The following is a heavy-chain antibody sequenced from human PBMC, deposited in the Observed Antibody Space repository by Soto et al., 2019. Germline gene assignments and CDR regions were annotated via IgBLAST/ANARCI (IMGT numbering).Heavy chain of an antibody. J-gene: IGHJ4*02. CDR1: GFMFSSYA. Sequence: QVQLVESGGGVVQPGRSLRLSCAASGFMFSSYAIHWVRQAPGKGLEWVAVKTYDGSNKYYADSVKGRFTISRDNSKNTLYLQMNSLRAEDTAVYYCARAGGLLVDYWGQGTLVTVSS. V-gene: IGHV3-30-3*01. CDR2: KTYDGSNK. D-gene: IGHD1-26*01. CDR3: ARAGGLLVDY.